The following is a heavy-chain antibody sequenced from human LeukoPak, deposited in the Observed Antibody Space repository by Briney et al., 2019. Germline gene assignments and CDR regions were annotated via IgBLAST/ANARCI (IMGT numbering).Heavy chain of an antibody. CDR1: GFSFSNYA. D-gene: IGHD6-13*01. CDR3: ARGTGDTSSWFHDY. V-gene: IGHV3-30*09. J-gene: IGHJ4*02. CDR2: ISYDINNK. Sequence: GGSLRLSCAASGFSFSNYAMHWVRQAPGKGLEWVAVISYDINNKYYADSVKGRFAISRDNSKDTLYLQMNSLRPEDTAVYHCARGTGDTSSWFHDYWGQGTLVTVSS.